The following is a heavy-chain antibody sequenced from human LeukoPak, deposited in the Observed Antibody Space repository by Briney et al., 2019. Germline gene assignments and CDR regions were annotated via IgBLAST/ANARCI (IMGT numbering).Heavy chain of an antibody. D-gene: IGHD4-17*01. CDR3: GKVGKTTLTTYYFDY. CDR2: ISGSGDNT. J-gene: IGHJ4*02. Sequence: PGGSLRLSCAASGFTFSSYAMSWVRQVPGKGLEWVSGISGSGDNTYNADSVKGRFTISRGNSENTLYLQLNSLRVEDTAVYYCGKVGKTTLTTYYFDYWGQGTLVTVSS. CDR1: GFTFSSYA. V-gene: IGHV3-23*01.